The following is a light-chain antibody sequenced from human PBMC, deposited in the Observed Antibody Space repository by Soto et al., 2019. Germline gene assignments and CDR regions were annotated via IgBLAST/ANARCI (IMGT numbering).Light chain of an antibody. J-gene: IGLJ2*01. CDR1: SSNIGAGYD. V-gene: IGLV1-40*01. Sequence: QSVLTQPPSVSGATGQRVTISCTGSSSNIGAGYDVHWYQQLPGTAPKLLIYGNSNRPSGVPDRFSGSKSGTSASLAITGLQAEDEAEYCCQSYDSSLSGYVVFGGGTKLTVL. CDR2: GNS. CDR3: QSYDSSLSGYVV.